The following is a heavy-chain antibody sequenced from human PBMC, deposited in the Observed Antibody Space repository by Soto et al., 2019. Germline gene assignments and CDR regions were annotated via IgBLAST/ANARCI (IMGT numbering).Heavy chain of an antibody. D-gene: IGHD3-22*01. CDR1: GDTFSTYD. Sequence: ELQLQSSAAVMKQGASVKNSCSESGDTFSTYDINCVRQHTARQLVWMGWMNPNSGNTGYAQKFQGRVTMTRNTSISTAYMELSSLRSEDTAVYYCARVYDSSGYYYFDYWGQGTLVTVSS. J-gene: IGHJ4*02. CDR3: ARVYDSSGYYYFDY. V-gene: IGHV1-8*02. CDR2: MNPNSGNT.